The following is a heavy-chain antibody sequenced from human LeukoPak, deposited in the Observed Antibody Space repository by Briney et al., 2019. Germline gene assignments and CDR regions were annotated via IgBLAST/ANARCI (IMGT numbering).Heavy chain of an antibody. CDR3: ARDFWDQSYYYDSSGYGNYFDY. CDR2: ISAYNGNT. D-gene: IGHD3-22*01. Sequence: GASVKVSCKASGYTFTSYGISWVRQAPGQGLEWMGWISAYNGNTNYAQKLQGRVTMTRDTSTSTVYMELSSLRSEDTAVYYCARDFWDQSYYYDSSGYGNYFDYWGQGTLVTVSS. J-gene: IGHJ4*02. V-gene: IGHV1-18*01. CDR1: GYTFTSYG.